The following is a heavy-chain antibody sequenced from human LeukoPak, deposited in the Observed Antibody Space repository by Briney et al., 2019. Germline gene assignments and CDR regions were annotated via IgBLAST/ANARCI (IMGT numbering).Heavy chain of an antibody. J-gene: IGHJ4*02. D-gene: IGHD5-12*01. V-gene: IGHV4-39*01. CDR1: GGSINRRNDY. Sequence: SETLSLTCTVTGGSINRRNDYWGWIRQPPGKGLEWIGSIYYSGSTFHNPSFKSRVTISVDTSRNQFSLQLTYVTAADTAVYYCARQEGEWQRYFGFWGQGTQVTVSS. CDR2: IYYSGST. CDR3: ARQEGEWQRYFGF.